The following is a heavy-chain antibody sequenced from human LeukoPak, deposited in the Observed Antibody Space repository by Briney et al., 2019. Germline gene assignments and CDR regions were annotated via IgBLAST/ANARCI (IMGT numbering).Heavy chain of an antibody. D-gene: IGHD2-2*01. Sequence: SETLSLACAVYGGSFSGYYWSWIRHPPGRGREWIGEINHRGSTNYNPSLKSRVTISVDTSKNQFSLKLSSVTAADTAVYYCARGGWDIVVVPAAKGWFDPWGQGTLVTVSS. CDR1: GGSFSGYY. CDR3: ARGGWDIVVVPAAKGWFDP. J-gene: IGHJ5*02. V-gene: IGHV4-34*01. CDR2: INHRGST.